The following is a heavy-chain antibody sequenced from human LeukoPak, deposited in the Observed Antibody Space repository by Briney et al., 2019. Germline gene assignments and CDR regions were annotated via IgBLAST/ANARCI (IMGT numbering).Heavy chain of an antibody. CDR2: IGSSGDIT. CDR3: ARDIDNGDYVVY. J-gene: IGHJ4*02. CDR1: GFTFSSYA. D-gene: IGHD4-17*01. V-gene: IGHV3-23*01. Sequence: GGSLRLSCAASGFTFSSYAMSWVRQAPGMGLEWVSSIGSSGDITYYADSVKGRFTIPRDNSKNTLYLQMNSLRAEDTAVYYCARDIDNGDYVVYWGQGTLVTVSS.